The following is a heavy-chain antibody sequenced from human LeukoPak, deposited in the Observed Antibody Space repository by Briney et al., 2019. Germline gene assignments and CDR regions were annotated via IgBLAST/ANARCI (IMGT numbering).Heavy chain of an antibody. V-gene: IGHV1-69*13. CDR2: IIPIFGTA. CDR3: ARDATIFGVVITGGYFDY. CDR1: GGTFSSYA. D-gene: IGHD3-3*01. J-gene: IGHJ4*02. Sequence: GASAKVSCKASGGTFSSYAISWVRQAPGQGLEWMGGIIPIFGTANYAQKFQGRVTITADESTSTAYMELSSLRSEDTAVYYCARDATIFGVVITGGYFDYWGQGTLVTVSS.